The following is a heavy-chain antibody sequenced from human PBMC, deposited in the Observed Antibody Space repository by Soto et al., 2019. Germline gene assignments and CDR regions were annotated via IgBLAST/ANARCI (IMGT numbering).Heavy chain of an antibody. J-gene: IGHJ4*02. V-gene: IGHV1-2*04. Sequence: AASVKVSCKASGYTFTGYYMHWVRQAPGQGLEWMGWINPNSGGTNYAQKFQGWVTMTRDTSISTAYMELSRLRSDDTAVYYCARETVAGHFDYWSQGTLVTVSS. CDR3: ARETVAGHFDY. CDR2: INPNSGGT. CDR1: GYTFTGYY. D-gene: IGHD6-19*01.